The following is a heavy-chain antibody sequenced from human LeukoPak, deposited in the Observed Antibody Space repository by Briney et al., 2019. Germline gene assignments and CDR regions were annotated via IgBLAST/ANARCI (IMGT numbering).Heavy chain of an antibody. J-gene: IGHJ4*02. CDR3: AREWKYCRSTSCGYYFDY. CDR2: ISTYNGNT. D-gene: IGHD2-2*01. CDR1: GYTFNSYS. Sequence: ASVKVSCKASGYTFNSYSVSWVRQAPGQGLEWMGWISTYNGNTNYSQKLQGRVTMTTDTSTRTAYMELRSLRSDDTAVYYCAREWKYCRSTSCGYYFDYWGQGTLVTVSS. V-gene: IGHV1-18*01.